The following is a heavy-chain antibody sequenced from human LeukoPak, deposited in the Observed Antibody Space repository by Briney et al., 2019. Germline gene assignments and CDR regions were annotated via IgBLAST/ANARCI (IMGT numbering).Heavy chain of an antibody. J-gene: IGHJ4*02. CDR1: GFTFSTYG. Sequence: GGSLRLSCAASGFTFSTYGMHWVRQTPGKGLEWVAVISYDGSNKYYTDSVKGRFTISRDDSKNTLYLQMNSLRAEDTAVYYCAKLGLTIFGVVMYFDYWGQGTLVTVSS. CDR3: AKLGLTIFGVVMYFDY. D-gene: IGHD3-3*01. V-gene: IGHV3-30*18. CDR2: ISYDGSNK.